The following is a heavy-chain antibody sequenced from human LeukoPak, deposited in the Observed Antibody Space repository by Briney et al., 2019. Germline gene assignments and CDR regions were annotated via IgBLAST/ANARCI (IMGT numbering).Heavy chain of an antibody. CDR3: ARRDGGYSSSWSQYNWFDP. D-gene: IGHD6-13*01. Sequence: NPSETLSLTCTVSGGSISSSSYYWGWLRQPPGKGLELIGSIYYSGSTYYNPSLKSRVPISVDTSKNQFSLKLSSVTAADTAVYYCARRDGGYSSSWSQYNWFDPWGQGTLVTVSS. CDR1: GGSISSSSYY. CDR2: IYYSGST. J-gene: IGHJ5*02. V-gene: IGHV4-39*01.